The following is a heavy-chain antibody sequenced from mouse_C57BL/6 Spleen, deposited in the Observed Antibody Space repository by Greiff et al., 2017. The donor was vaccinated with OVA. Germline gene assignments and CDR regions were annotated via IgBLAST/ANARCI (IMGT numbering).Heavy chain of an antibody. CDR3: AIRAGFAY. Sequence: VQLQQPGAELVMPGASVKLSCKASGYTFTSYWMHWVKQRPGQGLEWIGEIDPSDSYTNYNQKFKGKSTLTVDKSSSTAYMQLSSLTSEDSAVYYCAIRAGFAYWGQGTLVTVSA. V-gene: IGHV1-69*01. CDR2: IDPSDSYT. CDR1: GYTFTSYW. J-gene: IGHJ3*01.